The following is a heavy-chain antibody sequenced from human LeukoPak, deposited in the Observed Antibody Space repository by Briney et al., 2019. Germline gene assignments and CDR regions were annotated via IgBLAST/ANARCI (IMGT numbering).Heavy chain of an antibody. J-gene: IGHJ4*02. D-gene: IGHD5-24*01. Sequence: SVKVSCKASGGTFSSYAISWVRQAPGQGLEWMGGIIPIFGTANYAQKFQGRVTITADESTSTAYMELSSLGSEDTAVYYCARGRRDGYNYRGYYFDYWGQGTLVTVSS. CDR2: IIPIFGTA. CDR1: GGTFSSYA. V-gene: IGHV1-69*13. CDR3: ARGRRDGYNYRGYYFDY.